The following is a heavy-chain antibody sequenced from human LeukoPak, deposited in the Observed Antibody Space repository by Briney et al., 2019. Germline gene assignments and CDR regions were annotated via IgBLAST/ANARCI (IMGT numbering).Heavy chain of an antibody. CDR3: AREESSSSGYYFDY. V-gene: IGHV3-21*01. CDR1: GFTFSSYS. CDR2: ISSNSNI. Sequence: GGSLRLSCAASGFTFSSYSMNWVHQAPGKGLEWVSSISSNSNIYYADSVKGRFTISRDNAKNSLYLQMNSLRAEDTAVYYCAREESSSSGYYFDYWGQGALVTVSS. D-gene: IGHD6-6*01. J-gene: IGHJ4*02.